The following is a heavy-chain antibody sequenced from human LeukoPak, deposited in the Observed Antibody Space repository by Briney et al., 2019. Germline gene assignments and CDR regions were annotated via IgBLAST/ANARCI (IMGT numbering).Heavy chain of an antibody. CDR2: INHSGYT. D-gene: IGHD6-19*01. CDR3: TRAVAGHPD. J-gene: IGHJ4*02. CDR1: GVPFSNYH. Sequence: SETLSLTCAVSGVPFSNYHWSWVRQSPRQGLEWIGEINHSGYTNYNPSLKSRVTMSIDTSKNQFSLKLTSVTAADAGLYYCTRAVAGHPDWGQGTLVTVSS. V-gene: IGHV4-34*01.